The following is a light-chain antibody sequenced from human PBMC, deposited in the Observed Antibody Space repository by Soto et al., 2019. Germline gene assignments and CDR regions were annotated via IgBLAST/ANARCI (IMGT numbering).Light chain of an antibody. Sequence: AIRMTQSPSSLSASIGDRVTITCRASHVVSNYFAWYQQKPGKAPKALIYAASFLQSGVPSRFSGSGSGTDFSLTISFLQAEDFATYYCQHYYSYPYTVGQGTTLQMK. CDR2: AAS. CDR3: QHYYSYPYT. CDR1: HVVSNY. V-gene: IGKV1-8*01. J-gene: IGKJ2*01.